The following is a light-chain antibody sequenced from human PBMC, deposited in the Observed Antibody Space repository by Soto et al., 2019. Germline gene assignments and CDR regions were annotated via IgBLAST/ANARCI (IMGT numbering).Light chain of an antibody. CDR3: SSYAGSLYV. Sequence: QSALTQPPSASGSPGQSVTISCTGTSSDVGGYNYVSWYQQPPGKAPKLMIYEVSKRPSGVPDRFSGSKSGNTSSLTVSGLQAEDEADYYCSSYAGSLYVFRTGTKVTVL. V-gene: IGLV2-8*01. J-gene: IGLJ1*01. CDR1: SSDVGGYNY. CDR2: EVS.